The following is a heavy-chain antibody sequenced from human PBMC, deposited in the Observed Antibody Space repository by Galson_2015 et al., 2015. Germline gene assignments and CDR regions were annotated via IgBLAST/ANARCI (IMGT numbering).Heavy chain of an antibody. Sequence: PVKVSCKASGYTFTSYYMHWVRQAPGQGLEWMGIINPSGGSTSYAQKFQGRVTMTRDTSTSTVYMELSSLRSEDTVVYYCAILGGRLRFSKTWFDPWGQGTLVTVSS. CDR3: AILGGRLRFSKTWFDP. J-gene: IGHJ5*02. CDR1: GYTFTSYY. V-gene: IGHV1-46*01. D-gene: IGHD3-3*01. CDR2: INPSGGST.